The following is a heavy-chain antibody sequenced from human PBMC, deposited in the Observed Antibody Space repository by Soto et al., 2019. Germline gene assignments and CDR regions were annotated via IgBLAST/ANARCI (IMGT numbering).Heavy chain of an antibody. Sequence: PGGSLRLSCAASGFTFSSSAMSWVRQAPGKGLEWVSAISGSGGSTYYADAVKGRFTISRDNSKSTLYLQMNSLRAEDTAVYYCAKMSSSSPYFDYWGQGTLVTASS. CDR2: ISGSGGST. CDR3: AKMSSSSPYFDY. D-gene: IGHD6-6*01. CDR1: GFTFSSSA. J-gene: IGHJ4*02. V-gene: IGHV3-23*01.